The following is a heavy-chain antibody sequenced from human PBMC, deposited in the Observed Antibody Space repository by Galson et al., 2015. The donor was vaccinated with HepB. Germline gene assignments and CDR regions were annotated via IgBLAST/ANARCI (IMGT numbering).Heavy chain of an antibody. Sequence: SLRLSCAASGFTFSSYGMHWVRQAPGKGLEWVAVIWYDGSNKYYADSVKGRFTISRDNSKNTLYLQMNSLRAEDTAAYYCAREGGRNPAAFDIWGQGTMVTVSS. CDR1: GFTFSSYG. J-gene: IGHJ3*02. CDR3: AREGGRNPAAFDI. V-gene: IGHV3-33*01. CDR2: IWYDGSNK. D-gene: IGHD1-14*01.